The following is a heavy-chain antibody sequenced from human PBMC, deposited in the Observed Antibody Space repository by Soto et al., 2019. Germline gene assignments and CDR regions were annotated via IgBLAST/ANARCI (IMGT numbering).Heavy chain of an antibody. V-gene: IGHV1-2*04. CDR1: GYTFTGYY. Sequence: WXSVKVSCTASGYTFTGYYMDWVRQAPGQGLEWMGWINPNSGGTNYAQKFQGWVTMTRDTSISTAYMELSRLRSDDTAVYSCARGWADLKEWSAYYYYGMDVWGQGTTVTVSS. D-gene: IGHD3-3*01. J-gene: IGHJ6*02. CDR3: ARGWADLKEWSAYYYYGMDV. CDR2: INPNSGGT.